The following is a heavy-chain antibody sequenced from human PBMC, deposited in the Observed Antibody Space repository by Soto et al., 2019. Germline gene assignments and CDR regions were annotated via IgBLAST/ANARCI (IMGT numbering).Heavy chain of an antibody. CDR1: GFSFSSHS. Sequence: EVQLVESGGGWVQPGGSLKLFCAASGFSFSSHSFNWVRQAPGQGLEWVAYISSRSSLILYADSVRGRFVISRDNALNSIYLQMNRPRDEDTAIYSCVRERGEHDSGWYLDRCGQGTPVTVSS. CDR2: ISSRSSLI. CDR3: VRERGEHDSGWYLDR. J-gene: IGHJ5*02. V-gene: IGHV3-48*02. D-gene: IGHD2-15*01.